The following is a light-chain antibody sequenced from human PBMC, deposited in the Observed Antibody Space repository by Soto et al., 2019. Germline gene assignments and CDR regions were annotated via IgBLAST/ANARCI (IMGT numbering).Light chain of an antibody. Sequence: QSVLAQPASVSGSFGQSITISCSGHNTDRGGYGYVSWYQHQPGKAPQLLIYDVNNRPSGISDRFSGSKSGDTASLTISGLQAEDEADYFCFSKISGFVYGFGTGTKSPS. CDR3: FSKISGFVYG. CDR1: NTDRGGYGY. J-gene: IGLJ1*01. CDR2: DVN. V-gene: IGLV2-14*01.